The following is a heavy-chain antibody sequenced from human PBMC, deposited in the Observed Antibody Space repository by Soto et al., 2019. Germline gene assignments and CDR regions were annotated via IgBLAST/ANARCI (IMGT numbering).Heavy chain of an antibody. D-gene: IGHD3-22*01. Sequence: ASVKVSCKASGGTFSSYTISWVRQAPGQGLEWMGRIIPILGIANYAQKFQGRVTMTRDTSTSTVYMELSSLRSEDTAVYYCAREGDYYDSSGYPDYWGQGTLVTVSS. J-gene: IGHJ4*02. CDR3: AREGDYYDSSGYPDY. CDR2: IIPILGIA. CDR1: GGTFSSYT. V-gene: IGHV1-69*04.